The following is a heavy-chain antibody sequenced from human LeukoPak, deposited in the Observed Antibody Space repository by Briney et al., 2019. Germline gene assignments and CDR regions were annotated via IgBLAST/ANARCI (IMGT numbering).Heavy chain of an antibody. J-gene: IGHJ4*02. V-gene: IGHV4-39*07. Sequence: SETLSLTCIVSGGSISSSNYYWGWIRQSPGKGLEWIGSIYSRGSTYYNPSLKSRVTISLDTSKNQFSLNLRSMKASDTAVYYCARAFCVGDCFVLHIYFDSWGLGTLVTVSS. CDR1: GGSISSSNYY. D-gene: IGHD2-21*02. CDR2: IYSRGST. CDR3: ARAFCVGDCFVLHIYFDS.